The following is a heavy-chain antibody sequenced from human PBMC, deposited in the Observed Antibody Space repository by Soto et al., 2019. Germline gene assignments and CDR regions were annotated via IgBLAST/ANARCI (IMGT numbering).Heavy chain of an antibody. J-gene: IGHJ3*02. CDR3: ARDHDYIWGSYRRNPYDAFAI. CDR1: GYTFTSYG. V-gene: IGHV1-18*01. D-gene: IGHD3-16*02. CDR2: ISAYNGNT. Sequence: ASVKVSCKASGYTFTSYGISWVRQAPGQGLEWMGWISAYNGNTNYAQKLQGRVTMTTDTSTSTAYMELGSLRSDDTAVYYCARDHDYIWGSYRRNPYDAFAIWGQGTMVTVSS.